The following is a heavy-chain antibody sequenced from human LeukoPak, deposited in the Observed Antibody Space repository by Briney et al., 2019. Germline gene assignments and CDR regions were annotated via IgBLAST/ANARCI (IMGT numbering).Heavy chain of an antibody. CDR3: ANNQGIVATSPPY. V-gene: IGHV3-30*02. Sequence: GGSLRLPCAASVFTFSSYGMHWVRQAPGKGLEWVAFIRYDGSNKYYADSVKGRFTISRDNSKNTLYLQMNSLRAEDTAVYYCANNQGIVATSPPYWGQGTLVTVSS. CDR1: VFTFSSYG. D-gene: IGHD5-12*01. J-gene: IGHJ4*02. CDR2: IRYDGSNK.